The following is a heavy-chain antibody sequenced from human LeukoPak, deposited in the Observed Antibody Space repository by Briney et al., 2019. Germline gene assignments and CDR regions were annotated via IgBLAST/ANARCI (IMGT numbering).Heavy chain of an antibody. Sequence: SETLSVTCTVSGGSISSYYWSWIRQPPGNGLEWIGYIYYSGSTNYNPSLKSRVTISVDTSKNQFSLKLSSVTAADTAVYYCARDRHYYDSSGYWLDYWGQGTLVTVSS. CDR3: ARDRHYYDSSGYWLDY. CDR2: IYYSGST. J-gene: IGHJ4*02. CDR1: GGSISSYY. D-gene: IGHD3-22*01. V-gene: IGHV4-59*01.